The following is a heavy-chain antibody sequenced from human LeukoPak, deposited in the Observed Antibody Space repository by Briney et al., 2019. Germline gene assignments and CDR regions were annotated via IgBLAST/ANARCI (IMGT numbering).Heavy chain of an antibody. CDR1: GGSISSLTYY. CDR2: IYYSGTT. D-gene: IGHD6-19*01. Sequence: SETLSLTCTVSGGSISSLTYYWGWIRQPPGKELEWIASIYYSGTTYYSPSLKSRVAISVNRSNNQFSLRLSSVTAADTAVYFCAGYSSGWSSGGGYWGQGTLVTVSS. V-gene: IGHV4-39*01. J-gene: IGHJ4*02. CDR3: AGYSSGWSSGGGY.